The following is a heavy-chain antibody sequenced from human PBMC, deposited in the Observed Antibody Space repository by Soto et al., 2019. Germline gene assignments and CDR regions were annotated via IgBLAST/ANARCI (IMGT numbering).Heavy chain of an antibody. D-gene: IGHD6-13*01. CDR1: GFTFSSYG. V-gene: IGHV3-33*01. J-gene: IGHJ3*02. Sequence: QVQLVESGGGVVQPGRSLRLSCAASGFTFSSYGMHWVRQAPGKGLEWVAVIWYDGSNKYYADSVKGRFTISRDNSKNTLYLQMNSLRAEDTAVYYCARVFGRAAGTVYAFDIWGQGTMVTVSS. CDR3: ARVFGRAAGTVYAFDI. CDR2: IWYDGSNK.